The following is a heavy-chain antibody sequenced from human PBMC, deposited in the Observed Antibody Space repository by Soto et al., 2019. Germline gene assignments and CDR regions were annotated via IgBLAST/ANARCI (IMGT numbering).Heavy chain of an antibody. J-gene: IGHJ6*02. CDR3: ASPYYYDSSGYLRKYGMDV. Sequence: GGSLRFSCAASGFTFSSYEMNWVRQAPGKGLEWVSYISSSGSTIYYADSVKGRFTISRDNAKNSLYLQMNSLRAEDTAVYYCASPYYYDSSGYLRKYGMDVWGQGTTVTVSS. CDR2: ISSSGSTI. D-gene: IGHD3-22*01. CDR1: GFTFSSYE. V-gene: IGHV3-48*03.